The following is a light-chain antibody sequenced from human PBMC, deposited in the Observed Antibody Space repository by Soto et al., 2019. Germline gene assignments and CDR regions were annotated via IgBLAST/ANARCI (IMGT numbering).Light chain of an antibody. CDR1: QGISSH. CDR2: AAS. CDR3: QQLNSL. Sequence: DIQLTQSPSFLSASVGDRVTITCRASQGISSHLAWYQQKPGKAPKLLIYAASTLQSGVPSRFSGSGSATEFTLTISSLQPEDFATYYCQQLNSLFGGGTKVEIK. V-gene: IGKV1-9*01. J-gene: IGKJ4*01.